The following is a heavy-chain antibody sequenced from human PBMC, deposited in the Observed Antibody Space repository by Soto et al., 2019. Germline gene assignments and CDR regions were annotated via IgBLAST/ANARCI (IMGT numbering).Heavy chain of an antibody. V-gene: IGHV4-30-2*01. Sequence: SETLSLTCAVSGGSISSGGYSWSWIRQPPGKGLEWIGYIYHSGSTYYNPSLKSRVTISEDTSKSQFSLKVNSMTAADTAVYYCARYRREAVAGYTLDNWGQGILVTVSS. CDR2: IYHSGST. CDR3: ARYRREAVAGYTLDN. J-gene: IGHJ4*02. D-gene: IGHD6-13*01. CDR1: GGSISSGGYS.